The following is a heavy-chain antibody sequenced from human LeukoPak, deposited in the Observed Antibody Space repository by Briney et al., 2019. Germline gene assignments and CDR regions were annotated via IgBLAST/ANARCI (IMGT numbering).Heavy chain of an antibody. Sequence: PGGPLRLSCAVSGFTLSNYWMHWVRQAPGKGLVWVSHIKGDGSDIEYADSVKGRFTISTDNAKNTLYLQMNSLRAEDTAVYYCARDDPGPQAFDFWGRGTMVTVSS. J-gene: IGHJ3*01. CDR3: ARDDPGPQAFDF. CDR2: IKGDGSDI. CDR1: GFTLSNYW. V-gene: IGHV3-74*01.